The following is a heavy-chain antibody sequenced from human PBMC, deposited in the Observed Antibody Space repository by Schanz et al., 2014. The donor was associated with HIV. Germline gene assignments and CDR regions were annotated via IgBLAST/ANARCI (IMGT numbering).Heavy chain of an antibody. D-gene: IGHD3-22*01. CDR3: AKPEYDSRGNSQSHFDY. CDR2: PSKSGGRT. J-gene: IGHJ4*02. CDR1: GFSFSSFS. Sequence: EVQLVESGGGLVEPGGSLRLSCEASGFSFSSFSMNWVRQAPGKGLECPPPPSKSGGRTYHSGSVHGRFTISRDNSKNTLYLQMTTLRIDDTAVYYCAKPEYDSRGNSQSHFDYWGQGTLVTVSP. V-gene: IGHV3-23*04.